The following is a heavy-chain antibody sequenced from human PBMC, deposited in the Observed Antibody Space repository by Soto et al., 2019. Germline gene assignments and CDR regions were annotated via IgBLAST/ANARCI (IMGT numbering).Heavy chain of an antibody. J-gene: IGHJ4*02. D-gene: IGHD2-8*01. Sequence: GGSLRLSCAASGFTFSSYGMGWVRQAPGKGLEWVSTISGSGGSTYYADSVKGRFTISRDNSKNTLSLQMNSLRGEDTAVYYCAKGLRLYDVWGQGTLVTVSS. CDR3: AKGLRLYDV. CDR2: ISGSGGST. V-gene: IGHV3-23*01. CDR1: GFTFSSYG.